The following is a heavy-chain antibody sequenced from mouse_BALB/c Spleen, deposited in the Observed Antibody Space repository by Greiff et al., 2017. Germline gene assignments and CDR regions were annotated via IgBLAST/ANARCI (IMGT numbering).Heavy chain of an antibody. J-gene: IGHJ4*01. CDR1: GFSLTSYG. Sequence: VQVVESGPGLVQPSQSLSITCTVSGFSLTSYGVHWVRQSPGKGLEWLGVIWSGGSTDYNAAFISRLSISKDNSTSHVFFKMNSLQANDTAIYYCARSCYYDAMDYWGQGTSVTVSS. D-gene: IGHD2-12*01. CDR2: IWSGGST. V-gene: IGHV2-2*02. CDR3: ARSCYYDAMDY.